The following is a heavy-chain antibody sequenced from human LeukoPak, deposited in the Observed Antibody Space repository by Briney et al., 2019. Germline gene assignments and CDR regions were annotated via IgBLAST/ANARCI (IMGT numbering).Heavy chain of an antibody. CDR2: IYPGDSDT. CDR1: GYSFPNYW. J-gene: IGHJ4*02. CDR3: ARSPPSSYCSSTSCYPRHFDY. D-gene: IGHD2-2*01. V-gene: IGHV5-51*01. Sequence: GESLKISCKGFGYSFPNYWIGWVRQMPGKGLGWMGIIYPGDSDTRYSPSFQGQVTISADKSINTAYLQWSSLKASDTAIYYCARSPPSSYCSSTSCYPRHFDYWGQGTLVTVSS.